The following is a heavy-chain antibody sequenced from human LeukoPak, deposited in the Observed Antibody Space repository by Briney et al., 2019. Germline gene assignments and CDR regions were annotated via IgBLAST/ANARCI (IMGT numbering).Heavy chain of an antibody. V-gene: IGHV3-7*05. Sequence: GGSLRLSCAASGFTFSSYCISWVRQAPGKGLEWVANIKQDGSEEYYVDSVKGRFTISRDNAKNSLYLQMNSLRAEDTAVYYCARERTGKVTRYWGQGTLVTVSS. CDR3: ARERTGKVTRY. J-gene: IGHJ4*02. CDR1: GFTFSSYC. CDR2: IKQDGSEE. D-gene: IGHD7-27*01.